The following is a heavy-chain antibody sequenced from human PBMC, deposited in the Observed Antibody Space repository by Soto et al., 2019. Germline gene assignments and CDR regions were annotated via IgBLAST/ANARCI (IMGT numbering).Heavy chain of an antibody. Sequence: ESLKISCEGFGYNFATYWIAWVRQMPGKGLEYMGIIYPGDSDSRYSPSFQGQVTFSADKSISTAYMQWSSLKASDTAMYYCARHGFYGDYASNYFDSWGQGTLVTV. V-gene: IGHV5-51*01. J-gene: IGHJ5*01. CDR1: GYNFATYW. D-gene: IGHD4-17*01. CDR3: ARHGFYGDYASNYFDS. CDR2: IYPGDSDS.